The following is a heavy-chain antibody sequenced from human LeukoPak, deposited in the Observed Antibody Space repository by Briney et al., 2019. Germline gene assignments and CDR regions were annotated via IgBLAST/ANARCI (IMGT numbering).Heavy chain of an antibody. J-gene: IGHJ6*02. V-gene: IGHV3-23*01. CDR1: GFIFSEYA. D-gene: IGHD3-3*01. CDR3: AKNNGNYDFWRGYYSGMDV. CDR2: ISGSGGNT. Sequence: PGGSLRLSCAASGFIFSEYAMSWVRQAPGKGLEWVSGISGSGGNTYYADSVKGRFTISRDNSKNTLYLQMNSLRAEDTAVYYCAKNNGNYDFWRGYYSGMDVWGQGTTVIVSS.